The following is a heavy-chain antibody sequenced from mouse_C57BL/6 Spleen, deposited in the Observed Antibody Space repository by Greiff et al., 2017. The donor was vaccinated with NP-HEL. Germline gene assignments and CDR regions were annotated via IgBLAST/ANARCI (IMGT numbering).Heavy chain of an antibody. V-gene: IGHV5-4*01. D-gene: IGHD2-5*01. J-gene: IGHJ2*01. CDR2: ISDGGSYT. Sequence: DVKLVESGGGLVKPGGSLKLSCAASGFTFSSYAMSWVRQTPEKRLEWVATISDGGSYTYYPDNVKGRFTISRDNAKNNLYLQMRHLKSEDTAMYYCARDYDSNFFDYWGQGTTLTVSS. CDR1: GFTFSSYA. CDR3: ARDYDSNFFDY.